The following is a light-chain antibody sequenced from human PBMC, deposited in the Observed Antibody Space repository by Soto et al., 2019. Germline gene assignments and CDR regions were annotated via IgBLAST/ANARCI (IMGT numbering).Light chain of an antibody. V-gene: IGLV1-51*02. Sequence: QSVLTQSPPVSAAPRQKGTISCSGSSPNIGNNYVSWYQQLPGTAPKLLIFENNKRPSGIPDRFSGSKSGTSATLGITGLQTGDEANYYCGTWDSSLSAPYVFGTGTKVTVL. CDR1: SPNIGNNY. CDR2: ENN. J-gene: IGLJ1*01. CDR3: GTWDSSLSAPYV.